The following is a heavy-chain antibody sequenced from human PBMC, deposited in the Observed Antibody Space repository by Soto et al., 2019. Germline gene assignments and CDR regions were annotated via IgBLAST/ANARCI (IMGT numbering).Heavy chain of an antibody. V-gene: IGHV1-69*08. J-gene: IGHJ4*02. Sequence: QVQLVQSGAEVKKPGSSVKVSCKTSGGTFSYDIITWVRQAPGQGLEWMGRIIPLLDIANYAQKFQGRVTITADKSTSTAYMELNSLRSEDTAVYYCARDSPIGSTFSGYDAIDYWGQGTLVTVSS. CDR1: GGTFSYDI. D-gene: IGHD5-12*01. CDR2: IIPLLDIA. CDR3: ARDSPIGSTFSGYDAIDY.